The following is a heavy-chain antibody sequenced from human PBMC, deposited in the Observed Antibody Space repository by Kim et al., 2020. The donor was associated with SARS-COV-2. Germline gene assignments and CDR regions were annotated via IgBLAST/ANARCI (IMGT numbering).Heavy chain of an antibody. CDR3: CRVSADSGAISLHSYSDYGLDA. V-gene: IGHV3-49*04. CDR1: GFTFGNYA. CDR2: IRSNSYGATV. J-gene: IGHJ6*02. Sequence: GGSLRLSCKTSGFTFGNYAMSWVRQAPGKGLEWVGTIRSNSYGATVDYAASVRGRFIISRDDSESIAYLQMSSLKTEDRGVYYCCRVSADSGAISLHSYSDYGLDAWGPLSTVTV. D-gene: IGHD1-1*01.